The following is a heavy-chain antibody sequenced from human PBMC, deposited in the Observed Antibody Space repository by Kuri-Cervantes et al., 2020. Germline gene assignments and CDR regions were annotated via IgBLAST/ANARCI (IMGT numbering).Heavy chain of an antibody. Sequence: GGSLRLSCTASGFTFTNYNINWVRQAPGKGLEWVAFIRYDGSNKYYADSVKGRFTISRDNSKNTLYLQMNSLRAEDTAVYYCAKSPVRGVIQGFDYWGQGTLVTVSS. CDR3: AKSPVRGVIQGFDY. D-gene: IGHD3-10*01. J-gene: IGHJ4*02. CDR1: GFTFTNYN. CDR2: IRYDGSNK. V-gene: IGHV3-30*02.